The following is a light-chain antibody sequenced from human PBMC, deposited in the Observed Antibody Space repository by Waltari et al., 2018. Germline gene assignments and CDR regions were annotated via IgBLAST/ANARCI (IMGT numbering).Light chain of an antibody. CDR1: SSDVGAYKY. V-gene: IGLV2-8*01. CDR3: ASRGASKV. J-gene: IGLJ2*01. CDR2: EVS. Sequence: QSALTQPPSASGSPGQSVTISCTGTSSDVGAYKYVSWYQQHPGKAPKLLIYEVSKRASGVPDRFSVSKSGNTASLTVSGLQAEDEADYYCASRGASKVFGGGTKLTVL.